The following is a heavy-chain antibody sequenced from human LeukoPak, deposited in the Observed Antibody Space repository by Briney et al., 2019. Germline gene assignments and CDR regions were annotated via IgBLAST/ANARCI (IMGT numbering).Heavy chain of an antibody. D-gene: IGHD2-15*01. J-gene: IGHJ4*02. Sequence: PGGSLRLSCAGSGFTFGDFPLTWFRKAPGKGLEWVGYIRAKAYGGTTEYTASVKGRFTISRDDSKRIAYLQMNSPQTEDTGIYYCTRGSGRFEYWGQGALVTVSS. CDR2: IRAKAYGGTT. CDR1: GFTFGDFP. V-gene: IGHV3-49*01. CDR3: TRGSGRFEY.